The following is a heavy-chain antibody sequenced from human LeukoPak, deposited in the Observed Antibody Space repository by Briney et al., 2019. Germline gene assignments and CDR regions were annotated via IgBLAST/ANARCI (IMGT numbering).Heavy chain of an antibody. V-gene: IGHV1-46*03. CDR2: INPSGGST. CDR3: ARSRIAVAGPPSS. D-gene: IGHD6-19*01. Sequence: ASVKVSCKASGYTFTSYYMHWVRQAPGQGLEWMGIINPSGGSTSYAQKFQGRVTMTRDTSTSTVYMELSSLRSEDTAVYYRARSRIAVAGPPSSWGRGTLVTVSS. CDR1: GYTFTSYY. J-gene: IGHJ4*02.